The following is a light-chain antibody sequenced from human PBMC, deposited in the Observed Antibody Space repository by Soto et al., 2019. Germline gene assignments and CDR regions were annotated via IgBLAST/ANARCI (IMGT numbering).Light chain of an antibody. CDR3: QTYDSSLSVSV. Sequence: QPVLTQPPSVSGAPGQRVTMSCTGSSSNIGAGYDVHWYQQLPGTAPKLLIFGNNNRPSGVPDRFSGSKSGTSASLAITGLQAEDEADYHCQTYDSSLSVSVFGGGTKLTVL. CDR1: SSNIGAGYD. J-gene: IGLJ2*01. V-gene: IGLV1-40*01. CDR2: GNN.